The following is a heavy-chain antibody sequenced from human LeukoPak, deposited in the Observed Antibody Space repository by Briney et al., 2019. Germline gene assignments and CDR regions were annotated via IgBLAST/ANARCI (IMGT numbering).Heavy chain of an antibody. J-gene: IGHJ6*02. V-gene: IGHV1-46*01. Sequence: ASVKVSCKASGYTFTSYYMHWVRQAPGQGLEWMGIINPSGGSTSPAQKFQGRVTMTRDTSTSTVYMELSSLRSEDTAVYYCASDRPTYSSGWYGMDVWGQGTTVTVSS. CDR1: GYTFTSYY. D-gene: IGHD6-19*01. CDR3: ASDRPTYSSGWYGMDV. CDR2: INPSGGST.